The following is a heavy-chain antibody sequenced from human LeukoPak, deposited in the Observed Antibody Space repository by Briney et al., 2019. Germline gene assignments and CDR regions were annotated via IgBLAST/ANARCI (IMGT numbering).Heavy chain of an antibody. Sequence: GESLKISCKGSGYSFTNYWIGWVRQMPGKGLEWMGIIYPGDSDTRYSPSFQGHVTISADKSISTAYLQWSSLKASDTAMYYCARPISSSWLLFDYWGQGTLVTVSS. CDR1: GYSFTNYW. CDR3: ARPISSSWLLFDY. V-gene: IGHV5-51*01. CDR2: IYPGDSDT. J-gene: IGHJ4*02. D-gene: IGHD6-13*01.